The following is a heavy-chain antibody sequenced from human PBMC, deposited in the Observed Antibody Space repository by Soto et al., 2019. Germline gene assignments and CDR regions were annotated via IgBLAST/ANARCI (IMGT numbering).Heavy chain of an antibody. CDR1: GFSFASFA. J-gene: IGHJ4*02. V-gene: IGHV3-23*01. CDR2: ISGSDGKT. Sequence: AVGSLRLSCTTSGFSFASFAMTWVRQAPGKGLEWVATISGSDGKTNYADSVKGRLSISRDTSRNTLYLQMNSLRADDTAIYYCAKWSYLDYWGQGTRVTVSS. CDR3: AKWSYLDY. D-gene: IGHD3-3*01.